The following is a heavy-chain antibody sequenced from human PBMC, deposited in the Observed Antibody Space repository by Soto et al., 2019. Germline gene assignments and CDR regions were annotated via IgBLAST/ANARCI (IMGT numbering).Heavy chain of an antibody. D-gene: IGHD2-15*01. CDR1: GFTFSNYG. J-gene: IGHJ4*02. CDR2: IWSDGSNK. Sequence: GGSLRLSCAASGFTFSNYGMHWVRQAPGKGLEWVAVIWSDGSNKYYADSVKGRFTISRDNSKNMLYLQMNSLRAEDTAVYFCARSRYCSGSSCYNGNFDYWGQGTLVTVSS. CDR3: ARSRYCSGSSCYNGNFDY. V-gene: IGHV3-33*01.